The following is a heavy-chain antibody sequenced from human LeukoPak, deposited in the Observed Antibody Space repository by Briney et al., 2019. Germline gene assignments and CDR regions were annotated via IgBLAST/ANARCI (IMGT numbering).Heavy chain of an antibody. CDR3: VREYHGGYFDF. CDR1: GYIFTSYY. V-gene: IGHV1-46*03. Sequence: ASVKVSCKASGYIFTSYYMHWVRQAPGQGLEWLGVVYPSAGTSDPAQRFRARITLSDDTSTSTAYMELRSLKSEDTAIYFCVREYHGGYFDFWGQGNPGHRLL. J-gene: IGHJ4*02. D-gene: IGHD3-16*01. CDR2: VYPSAGTS.